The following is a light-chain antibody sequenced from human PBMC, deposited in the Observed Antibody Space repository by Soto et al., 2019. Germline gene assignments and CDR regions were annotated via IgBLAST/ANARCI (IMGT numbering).Light chain of an antibody. CDR1: QSISIY. Sequence: DIQMNQYPSSLSASVGDRVTITCRARQSISIYLNWYQLKPGKAPNLLMYGTSYLKSGVPTRFSGSGSGTDFTLTISSLQPEDFAICYCQQTYTTPEITFGQGTRLDIK. J-gene: IGKJ5*01. V-gene: IGKV1-39*01. CDR3: QQTYTTPEIT. CDR2: GTS.